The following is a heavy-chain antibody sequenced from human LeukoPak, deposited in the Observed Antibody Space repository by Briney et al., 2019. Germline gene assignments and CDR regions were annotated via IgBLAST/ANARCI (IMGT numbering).Heavy chain of an antibody. D-gene: IGHD3-9*01. CDR1: GGSISSGGYS. Sequence: PSQTLSLTCAVSGGSISSGGYSWSWIRQPPGKGLEWIGYIYHSGSTYYNPSLKSRVTISVDRSKNQFSLKLSSVTAADTAVYYCARGFHYDILTGYYNRKRDYYYYGMDVWGQGTTVTVSS. CDR3: ARGFHYDILTGYYNRKRDYYYYGMDV. V-gene: IGHV4-30-2*01. J-gene: IGHJ6*02. CDR2: IYHSGST.